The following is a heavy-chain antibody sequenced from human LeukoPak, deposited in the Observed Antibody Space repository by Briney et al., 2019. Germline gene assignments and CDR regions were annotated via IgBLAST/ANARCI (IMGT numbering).Heavy chain of an antibody. V-gene: IGHV4-38-2*02. CDR1: GYSISSGYY. CDR2: IYTSGST. Sequence: SETLSLTCSVSGYSISSGYYWGWIRQPPGKGLEWIGRIYTSGSTNYNPSLKSRVTMSVDTSKNQFSLKLSSVTAADTAVYYCARDGSYGYQGWFDPWGQGTLVTVSS. J-gene: IGHJ5*02. CDR3: ARDGSYGYQGWFDP. D-gene: IGHD5-18*01.